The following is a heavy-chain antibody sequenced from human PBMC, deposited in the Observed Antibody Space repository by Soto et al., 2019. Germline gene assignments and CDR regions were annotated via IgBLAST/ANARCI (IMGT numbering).Heavy chain of an antibody. CDR3: AREGISVTSHAFYI. V-gene: IGHV1-69*08. J-gene: IGHJ3*02. CDR2: IIPILGIA. CDR1: GGTFSSYT. Sequence: QVQLVQSGAVVKKPGSSVKVSCKASGGTFSSYTISWVRQAPGQGLEWMGRIIPILGIANYAQKFQGRVTITEDKSTSKAYMSLSSLTSEDAAVDFCAREGISVTSHAFYIWGQGKIVTVSS. D-gene: IGHD1-7*01.